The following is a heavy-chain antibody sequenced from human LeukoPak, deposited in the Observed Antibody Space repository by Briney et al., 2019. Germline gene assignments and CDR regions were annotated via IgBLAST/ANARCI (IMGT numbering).Heavy chain of an antibody. J-gene: IGHJ4*02. CDR2: INPNSGGT. CDR1: GYTFTGYY. D-gene: IGHD3-16*01. Sequence: ASVKVSCKASGYTFTGYYMHWVRQAPGQGLEWMGWINPNSGGTNYAQKFQGRVTMTRDTSISTAYMELSRLRSDDTAVYYCAYYDYVWGSYGYWRQGTLVTVSS. V-gene: IGHV1-2*02. CDR3: AYYDYVWGSYGY.